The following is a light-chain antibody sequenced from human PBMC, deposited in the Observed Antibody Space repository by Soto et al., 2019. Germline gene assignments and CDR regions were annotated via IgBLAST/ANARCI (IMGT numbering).Light chain of an antibody. CDR3: SSYAGSNIVV. J-gene: IGLJ2*01. CDR1: SSDVGGYYY. V-gene: IGLV2-8*01. Sequence: QSVLTQPPSASGSPGQSVTISCTGTSSDVGGYYYVSWYQQHPGKAPKLMIYEVSKRPSGVPDRFSGSKSGNTASLTVSGLQAEDEADYYCSSYAGSNIVVFGGGTKLTVL. CDR2: EVS.